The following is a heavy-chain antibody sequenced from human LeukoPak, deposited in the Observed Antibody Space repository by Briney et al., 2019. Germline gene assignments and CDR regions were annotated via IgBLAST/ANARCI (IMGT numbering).Heavy chain of an antibody. CDR2: ISSSGSTI. D-gene: IGHD5-24*01. Sequence: GGSLRLSCAASGFTFSSYEMNWVRQAPGKGLEWVSYISSSGSTIYYADSVKGRFTISRDNAKNSLHLQMNSLRAEDTAVYYCARRDGYNTFYSEYWGQGTLVTVSS. CDR1: GFTFSSYE. J-gene: IGHJ4*02. CDR3: ARRDGYNTFYSEY. V-gene: IGHV3-48*03.